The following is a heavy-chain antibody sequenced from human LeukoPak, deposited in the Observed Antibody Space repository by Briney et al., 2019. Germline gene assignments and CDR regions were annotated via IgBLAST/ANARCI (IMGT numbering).Heavy chain of an antibody. J-gene: IGHJ4*02. CDR1: GYTFTTYG. D-gene: IGHD6-6*01. CDR2: ISGYNGNT. Sequence: ASVKVSCKASGYTFTTYGISWVRQAPGQGLEWMGWISGYNGNTNYAQKFQGRVTMTTDTSTSTAYMELRSLRSDDTAVYYCARDISYSSSSVLDYWGQGTLVTVSS. V-gene: IGHV1-18*01. CDR3: ARDISYSSSSVLDY.